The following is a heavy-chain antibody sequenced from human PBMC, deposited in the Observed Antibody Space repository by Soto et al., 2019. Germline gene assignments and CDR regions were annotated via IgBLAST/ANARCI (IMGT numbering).Heavy chain of an antibody. CDR2: INPNSGSTI. J-gene: IGHJ4*02. D-gene: IGHD6-13*01. V-gene: IGHV3-48*03. CDR3: ARDVRYSSSY. CDR1: GYTLTGYY. Sequence: SCKASGYTLTGYYMHWVRQAPGQGLEWMGWINPNSGSTIYYADSVKGRFTISRDNAKNSLYLQMNSLRAEDTAVYYCARDVRYSSSYWGQGTLVTVSS.